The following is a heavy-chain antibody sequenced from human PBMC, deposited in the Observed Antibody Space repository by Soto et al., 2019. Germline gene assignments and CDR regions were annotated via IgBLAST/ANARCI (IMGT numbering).Heavy chain of an antibody. Sequence: GGSLRLSCAAAGFTFGTYAMNWVRRTPGKGLEWVSGISGSGGSTYYTDSVKGRFTISRDNSKNTLYLQMNSLRADDTAVYYCAKDRSVDTRDWFDPRGQGTLVTVSS. D-gene: IGHD5-18*01. J-gene: IGHJ5*02. CDR2: ISGSGGST. CDR1: GFTFGTYA. V-gene: IGHV3-23*01. CDR3: AKDRSVDTRDWFDP.